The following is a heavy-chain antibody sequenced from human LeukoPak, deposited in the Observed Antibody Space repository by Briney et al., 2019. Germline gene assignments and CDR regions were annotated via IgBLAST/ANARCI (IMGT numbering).Heavy chain of an antibody. Sequence: GGSLRLSCAASGFTFSSYAMSWVRQAPGKGLEWVSAISGSGGRTYYTDSVKGRFTISRDNSKNTLYLQMNSLRAEDTAVYYCAKVFRKDGDFHLFDYWGQGTLVTVSS. J-gene: IGHJ4*02. D-gene: IGHD4-17*01. CDR1: GFTFSSYA. V-gene: IGHV3-23*01. CDR2: ISGSGGRT. CDR3: AKVFRKDGDFHLFDY.